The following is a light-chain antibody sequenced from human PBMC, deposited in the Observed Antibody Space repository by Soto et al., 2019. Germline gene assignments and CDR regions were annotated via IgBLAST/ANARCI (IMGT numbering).Light chain of an antibody. CDR1: QRVSSY. Sequence: EIVLTQSPATLSLSPGERATLSCRASQRVSSYLAWYQQKPGQAPRLLIYDASNRATGIPARFSGSGSGKDFTLTISSLEPEDFAVYYCQQRSNWPYTFGQGTKLEIK. J-gene: IGKJ2*01. CDR3: QQRSNWPYT. CDR2: DAS. V-gene: IGKV3-11*01.